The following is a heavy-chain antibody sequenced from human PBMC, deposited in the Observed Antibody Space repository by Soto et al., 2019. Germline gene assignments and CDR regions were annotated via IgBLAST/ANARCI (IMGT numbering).Heavy chain of an antibody. Sequence: QLQESGPGLVKPSETLSLTCTVSRGSIISDYWSWIRQPPGKGLEWIGYISYSGSTNYNPSLKSRVTISVDTSKSQFSLNLSSVTAADTAVYYCARVLTGSSLFDYWGQGTLVTVSS. CDR3: ARVLTGSSLFDY. V-gene: IGHV4-59*01. J-gene: IGHJ4*02. CDR2: ISYSGST. CDR1: RGSIISDY. D-gene: IGHD1-26*01.